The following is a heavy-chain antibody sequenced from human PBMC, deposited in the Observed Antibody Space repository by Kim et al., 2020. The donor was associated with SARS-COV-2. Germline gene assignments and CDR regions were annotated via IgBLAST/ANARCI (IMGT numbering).Heavy chain of an antibody. CDR3: ARLPRIAAAYDY. Sequence: NYSPSFQGHVTISADKSISTAYLQWSSLKASDTAMYYCARLPRIAAAYDYWGQGTLVTVSS. J-gene: IGHJ4*02. V-gene: IGHV5-10-1*01. D-gene: IGHD6-13*01.